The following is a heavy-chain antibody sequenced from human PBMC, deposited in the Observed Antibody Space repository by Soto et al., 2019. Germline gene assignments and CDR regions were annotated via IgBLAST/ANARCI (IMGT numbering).Heavy chain of an antibody. D-gene: IGHD2-15*01. Sequence: GGSLRLSCASSGFTFSSYSMSWVRQAPGKGLEWVSAISGSGGSTYYADSVKGRFTISRDNSKNTLYLQMNSLRAEDTAVYYCESDIVVVVAATYFDYWGQGTLVTVSS. CDR3: ESDIVVVVAATYFDY. CDR2: ISGSGGST. V-gene: IGHV3-23*01. J-gene: IGHJ4*02. CDR1: GFTFSSYS.